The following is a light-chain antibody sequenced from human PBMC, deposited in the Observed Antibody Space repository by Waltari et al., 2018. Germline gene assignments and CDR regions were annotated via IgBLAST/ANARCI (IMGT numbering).Light chain of an antibody. CDR1: QSVSSN. Sequence: IVMTQSPATLSVSPGARATLSCRASQSVSSNLAWYQQKPGQAPRLRIYGASTRATYIAARCSGSGSGTEYTLTNSSLQSDEFAMYYCQQYNNFFPITFGQGTRVDIK. CDR3: QQYNNFFPIT. CDR2: GAS. V-gene: IGKV3-15*01. J-gene: IGKJ5*01.